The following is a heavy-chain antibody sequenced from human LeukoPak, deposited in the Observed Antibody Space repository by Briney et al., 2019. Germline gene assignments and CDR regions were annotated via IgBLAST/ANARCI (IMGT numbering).Heavy chain of an antibody. CDR1: GFTFSSNG. D-gene: IGHD6-6*01. V-gene: IGHV3-30*02. J-gene: IGHJ4*02. Sequence: PGGSLRLSCAASGFTFSSNGMHWVRQAPGKGLEWVAFIQNDGNNKKYADSVNGRFTISRDNSKNTLYLQMNSLTAEDTAVYYCARDWGTSSLYLVNWGQGTLVTVSS. CDR2: IQNDGNNK. CDR3: ARDWGTSSLYLVN.